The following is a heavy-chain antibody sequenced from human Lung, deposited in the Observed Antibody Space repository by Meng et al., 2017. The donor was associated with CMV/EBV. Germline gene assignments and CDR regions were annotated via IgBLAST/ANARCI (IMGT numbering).Heavy chain of an antibody. V-gene: IGHV4-4*02. CDR2: IPHRGSS. Sequence: QWQCRDSGPPLVKPSEPLSLPCAVSGDSITNHNWWAWVRQPPGKGLEWIGEIPHRGSSAYNPSLKSRVSMSIDKSKNQFSLKLTSVTAADTAVYHCLRRSGGSVWGQGTLVTVPS. CDR1: GDSITNHNW. D-gene: IGHD3-10*01. CDR3: LRRSGGSV. J-gene: IGHJ1*01.